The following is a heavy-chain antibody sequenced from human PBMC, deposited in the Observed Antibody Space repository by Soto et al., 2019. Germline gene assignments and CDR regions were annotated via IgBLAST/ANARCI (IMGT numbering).Heavy chain of an antibody. J-gene: IGHJ4*02. D-gene: IGHD5-18*01. CDR3: AGDADTAMVY. CDR2: IWYDGSNK. V-gene: IGHV3-33*01. CDR1: GFTFSSYG. Sequence: QVQLVESGGGVVQPGRSLRLSCAASGFTFSSYGMHWVRQAPGKGLEWVAVIWYDGSNKYYADSVKGRFTISRDNSKNSLYLQMNSLGAEDTAVYYCAGDADTAMVYWGQGTLVTVSS.